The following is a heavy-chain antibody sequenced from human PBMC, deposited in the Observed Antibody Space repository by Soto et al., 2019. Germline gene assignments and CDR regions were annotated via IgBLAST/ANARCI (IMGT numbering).Heavy chain of an antibody. D-gene: IGHD6-19*01. Sequence: QVQLVESGGGVGQPGESPRLSCAASGFTFSTYAMHWVRQAPGKGLEWVAVVSYDGSNKYYADSVKGRFTISRDNSKNTLKLQMNSLSVEDTAVYYCVKDRVAVADYHYYCYGMDVWGQGTTVTGSS. CDR1: GFTFSTYA. J-gene: IGHJ6*02. V-gene: IGHV3-30*18. CDR2: VSYDGSNK. CDR3: VKDRVAVADYHYYCYGMDV.